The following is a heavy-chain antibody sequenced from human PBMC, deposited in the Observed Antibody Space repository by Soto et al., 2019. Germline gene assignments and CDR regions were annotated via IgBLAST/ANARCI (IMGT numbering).Heavy chain of an antibody. CDR1: GGSISSYY. V-gene: IGHV4-59*03. D-gene: IGHD3-22*01. CDR2: IYYSGST. Sequence: PSETLSLTCTVSGGSISSYYWSWIRQPPGKGLEWIGYIYYSGSTNYNPSLKSRVTMSRDTSINTAYMQLSRLTSDDTAVYFCATDDGHYYGSVWGQGTLVTVSS. J-gene: IGHJ1*01. CDR3: ATDDGHYYGSV.